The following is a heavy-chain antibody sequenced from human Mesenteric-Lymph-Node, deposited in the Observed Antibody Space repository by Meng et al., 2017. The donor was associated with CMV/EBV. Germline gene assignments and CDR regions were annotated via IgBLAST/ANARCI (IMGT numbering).Heavy chain of an antibody. J-gene: IGHJ4*02. Sequence: GESLKISCAASGFTYSSYAMTWVRQAPGKGLEWVSSLSGSGGGTYYADSVKGRFTISRDNAKDSLYLEMNDLRVEDTAVYYCARDGAGTIDYWGQGTLVTVSS. V-gene: IGHV3-23*01. CDR2: LSGSGGGT. CDR3: ARDGAGTIDY. CDR1: GFTYSSYA. D-gene: IGHD6-19*01.